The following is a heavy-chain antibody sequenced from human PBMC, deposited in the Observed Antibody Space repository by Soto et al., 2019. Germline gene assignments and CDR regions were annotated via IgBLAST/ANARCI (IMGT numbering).Heavy chain of an antibody. Sequence: GGSLRLSCAASGFTFTRYSMNWVRQAPGKGLEWVSSISSTTNYIYYGDSMKGRFTISRDNAKNSLYLEMNSLRAEDTAVYYCARESEDLTSNFDYWGQGTLVTVYS. CDR1: GFTFTRYS. V-gene: IGHV3-21*06. CDR2: ISSTTNYI. J-gene: IGHJ4*02. CDR3: ARESEDLTSNFDY.